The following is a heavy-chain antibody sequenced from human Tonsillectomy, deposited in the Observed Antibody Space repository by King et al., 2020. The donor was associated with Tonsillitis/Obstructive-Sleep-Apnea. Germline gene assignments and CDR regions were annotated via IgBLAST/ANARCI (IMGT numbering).Heavy chain of an antibody. J-gene: IGHJ1*01. CDR1: GFTFSNAW. D-gene: IGHD3-22*01. V-gene: IGHV3-15*07. CDR3: TTYLVITTIDTSEIKYFQH. CDR2: IKSKTDGGTT. Sequence: GQLVQSGGGLVKPGGSLRLSCAASGFTFSNAWMNWVRQAPGKGLEWVGRIKSKTDGGTTDYAAPVKGRFTISRDDSKNTLYLQMNSLKTEDTAVYYCTTYLVITTIDTSEIKYFQHWGQGTLVTVSS.